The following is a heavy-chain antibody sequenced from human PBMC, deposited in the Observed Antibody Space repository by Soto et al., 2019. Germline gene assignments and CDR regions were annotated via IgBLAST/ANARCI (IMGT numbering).Heavy chain of an antibody. J-gene: IGHJ4*02. CDR3: ARDSAYSSSPFDY. D-gene: IGHD6-6*01. V-gene: IGHV3-53*04. CDR1: GFTVSSNY. CDR2: IYSGGST. Sequence: GGSLRLSCAASGFTVSSNYMSWVRQAPGKGLEWVSVIYSGGSTYYADSVKGRFTISRHNSKNTLYLQMNSLRAEDTAVYYCARDSAYSSSPFDYWGQGTLVTVSS.